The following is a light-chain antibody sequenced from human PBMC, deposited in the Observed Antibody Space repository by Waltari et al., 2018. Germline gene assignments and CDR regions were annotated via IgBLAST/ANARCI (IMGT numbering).Light chain of an antibody. CDR1: QTISTY. CDR2: AAS. CDR3: QQSYRSPYT. V-gene: IGKV1-39*01. J-gene: IGKJ2*01. Sequence: DIQLTQSPSSLSVSVGERVTITCRASQTISTYLNWYHHKPGKAPSLLILAASRLHTVVPSRFSGSGSETDFTLTISGLQPEDFGTYYCQQSYRSPYTFAQGTRLEMK.